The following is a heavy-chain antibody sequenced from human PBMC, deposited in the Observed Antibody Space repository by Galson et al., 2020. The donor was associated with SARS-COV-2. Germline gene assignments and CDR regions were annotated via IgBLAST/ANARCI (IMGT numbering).Heavy chain of an antibody. CDR2: ISYDAKNK. CDR1: GFTFSNSG. V-gene: IGHV3-30*03. Sequence: LSLTCVASGFTFSNSGMHWVRQAPGKGLEWVAVISYDAKNKYLGDSVKGRFTVSRDNSKNTLYLHMNSLRAEDTAVYYCATDTRNGDSSMDVWGKGTTVTISS. D-gene: IGHD4-17*01. J-gene: IGHJ6*03. CDR3: ATDTRNGDSSMDV.